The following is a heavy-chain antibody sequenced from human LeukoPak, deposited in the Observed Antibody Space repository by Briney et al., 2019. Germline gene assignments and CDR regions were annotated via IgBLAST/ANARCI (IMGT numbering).Heavy chain of an antibody. V-gene: IGHV3-9*01. CDR3: ARADY. Sequence: PGRSLRLSCVASEFTFDDYAMHWVRQAPGKGLEWVSGISWNSGSIGYADSAKGRFTISRDNAKNSLYLQMNSLRAEDTALYYCARADYWGQGTLVTVSS. CDR2: ISWNSGSI. J-gene: IGHJ4*02. CDR1: EFTFDDYA.